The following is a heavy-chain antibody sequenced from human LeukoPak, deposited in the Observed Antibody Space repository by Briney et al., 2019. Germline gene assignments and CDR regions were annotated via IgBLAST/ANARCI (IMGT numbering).Heavy chain of an antibody. D-gene: IGHD2-15*01. J-gene: IGHJ3*02. CDR1: GYSFTSYW. CDR3: ARKGYCSGGSCSSSGDAFDI. V-gene: IGHV5-51*01. CDR2: IYPGDSDT. Sequence: GESLKISCKGSGYSFTSYWIGWVRQMPGKGLEWMGIIYPGDSDTRYSPSFQGQVTISADKSISTAYLQWSSLKASDTAMYYCARKGYCSGGSCSSSGDAFDIWGQGTMVTVSS.